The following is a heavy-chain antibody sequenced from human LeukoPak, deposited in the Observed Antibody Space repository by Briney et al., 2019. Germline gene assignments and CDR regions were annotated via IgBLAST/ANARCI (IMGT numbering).Heavy chain of an antibody. CDR3: AKRGVVIRVILVGFHKEAYYFDS. CDR2: ISDRGGRT. J-gene: IGHJ4*02. D-gene: IGHD3-22*01. V-gene: IGHV3-23*01. Sequence: HPGGSLRLSCAVSGITLSNYGMSWVRQAPGKGLEWVAGISDRGGRTNYADSVKGRFTISRDNPRNTLYLQMNSLSAEDTAVYFCAKRGVVIRVILVGFHKEAYYFDSWGQGALVTVSS. CDR1: GITLSNYG.